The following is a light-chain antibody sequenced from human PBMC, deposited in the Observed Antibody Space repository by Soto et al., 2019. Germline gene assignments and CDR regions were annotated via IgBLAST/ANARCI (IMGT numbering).Light chain of an antibody. CDR2: GAS. CDR3: QQYTNWPSWT. CDR1: QSVNSY. V-gene: IGKV3-15*01. J-gene: IGKJ1*01. Sequence: EKVMTQSPATLSMSPGERATLSCRASQSVNSYLAWYQQKPGQAPRLLIYGASTRATGIPARFSGSGSGTELTLTISSLQSEDFAIYYCQQYTNWPSWTFGQGTKVEIK.